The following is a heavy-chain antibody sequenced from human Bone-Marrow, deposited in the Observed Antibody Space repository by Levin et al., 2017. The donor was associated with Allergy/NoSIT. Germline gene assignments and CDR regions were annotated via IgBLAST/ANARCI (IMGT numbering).Heavy chain of an antibody. Sequence: GGSLRLSCAASGFTFSSFWMHWVRQVPGKGLVWVSRIDNDGAVTEYADSVKGRFTISRDNAKNTLYLQMNSLRAEDTAVYYGASTLYDILTGLYGVDVWGQGTTVTVAS. CDR3: ASTLYDILTGLYGVDV. D-gene: IGHD3-9*01. CDR2: IDNDGAVT. J-gene: IGHJ6*02. CDR1: GFTFSSFW. V-gene: IGHV3-74*01.